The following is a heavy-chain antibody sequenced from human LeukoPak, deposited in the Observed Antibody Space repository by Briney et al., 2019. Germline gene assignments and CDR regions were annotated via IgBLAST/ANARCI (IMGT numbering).Heavy chain of an antibody. CDR2: IDQSGTT. CDR1: GGSFSGYY. V-gene: IGHV4-34*01. D-gene: IGHD3-10*01. CDR3: ARVPHYYFGYGYFDT. J-gene: IGHJ4*02. Sequence: PSETLSLTCVVYGGSFSGYYWSWIRQPPGKGLGWIGEIDQSGTTNYNPSLKSRVTISIDTSKKQFSLTLTSMTAADTAVYYCARVPHYYFGYGYFDTWGQGTRVTVSS.